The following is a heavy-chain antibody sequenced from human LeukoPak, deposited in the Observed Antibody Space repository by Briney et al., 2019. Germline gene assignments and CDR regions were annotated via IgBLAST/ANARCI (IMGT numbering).Heavy chain of an antibody. Sequence: GGSLRLSCAASGFTFSSYAMHWVRQAPGKGLEWVAVISYDGSNKYYADSVKGRFTISRDNSKNTLYLQMNSLRAEDTAVYYCAKYRSYYAARPRFDYWGQGTLVTVSS. CDR2: ISYDGSNK. V-gene: IGHV3-30*04. CDR1: GFTFSSYA. J-gene: IGHJ4*02. CDR3: AKYRSYYAARPRFDY. D-gene: IGHD1-26*01.